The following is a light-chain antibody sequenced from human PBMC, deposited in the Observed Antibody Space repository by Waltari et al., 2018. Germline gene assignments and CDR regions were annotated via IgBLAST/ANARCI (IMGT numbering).Light chain of an antibody. V-gene: IGLV2-8*01. CDR1: TPHVGGYTH. J-gene: IGLJ1*01. Sequence: QSALTQPPSASGSPGPPVPIPCPGTTPHVGGYTHASWYQQHPGKAPKSRIYEVSKRPSGVPDRFSGSKAGNTASLTVSGLQAEDEADYYCSSFAGGKYVFGTGTRIAV. CDR2: EVS. CDR3: SSFAGGKYV.